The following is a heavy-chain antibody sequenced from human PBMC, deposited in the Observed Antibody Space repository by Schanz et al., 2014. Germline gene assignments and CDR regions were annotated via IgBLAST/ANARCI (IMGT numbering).Heavy chain of an antibody. D-gene: IGHD2-21*01. V-gene: IGHV3-33*08. CDR3: AREDCSATSCYFRY. J-gene: IGHJ4*02. Sequence: QVQLAESGGGLVRPGGSLRLSCAASGFTFSSYTMNWVRQAPGKGLEWVAVIRYDGRNKNFVESVKGRFTISRDNSNNTVYLQMNTLRAEDTAVYYCAREDCSATSCYFRYWGQGTLVTVSS. CDR1: GFTFSSYT. CDR2: IRYDGRNK.